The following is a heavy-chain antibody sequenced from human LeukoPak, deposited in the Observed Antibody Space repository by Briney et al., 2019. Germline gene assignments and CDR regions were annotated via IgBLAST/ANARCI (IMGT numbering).Heavy chain of an antibody. CDR1: GFTFSNYI. D-gene: IGHD1-26*01. V-gene: IGHV3-21*04. CDR3: ARDPGGSFDY. Sequence: KPGGSLRLSCAASGFTFSNYIMNWVRQAPGKGLEWVSSISSSSTYIYYADSVKGRFTISRDNSKNTLFLQMISLGAEDTAVYYCARDPGGSFDYWGQGTLVIVSS. J-gene: IGHJ4*02. CDR2: ISSSSTYI.